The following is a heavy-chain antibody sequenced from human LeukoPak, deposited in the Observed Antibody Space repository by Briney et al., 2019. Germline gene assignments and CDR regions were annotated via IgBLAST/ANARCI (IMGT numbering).Heavy chain of an antibody. Sequence: SETLSLTCAVYGGSFSGYYWSWIRQPPGKGLEWIGEINHSGSTNYNPPLKSRVTISVDTSKNQFSLRLSSVTAADTAVYYCARGPSIQLWTDPYYSYGMDVWGQGTTVTVSS. CDR3: ARGPSIQLWTDPYYSYGMDV. CDR1: GGSFSGYY. D-gene: IGHD5-18*01. J-gene: IGHJ6*02. CDR2: INHSGST. V-gene: IGHV4-34*01.